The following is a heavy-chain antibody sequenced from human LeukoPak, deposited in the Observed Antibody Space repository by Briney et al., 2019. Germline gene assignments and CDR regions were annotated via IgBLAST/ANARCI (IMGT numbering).Heavy chain of an antibody. Sequence: AASVKVSCKASGYIFSNYAMNWVRQAPGQGFEWVGWINTNTGNPTYAQGFTGRFVFSLDTSVSTAYLQISSLKAEDTAVYYCARYGSPIHYYYMDVWGKGTTVTVSS. CDR2: INTNTGNP. J-gene: IGHJ6*03. CDR1: GYIFSNYA. V-gene: IGHV7-4-1*02. D-gene: IGHD4-17*01. CDR3: ARYGSPIHYYYMDV.